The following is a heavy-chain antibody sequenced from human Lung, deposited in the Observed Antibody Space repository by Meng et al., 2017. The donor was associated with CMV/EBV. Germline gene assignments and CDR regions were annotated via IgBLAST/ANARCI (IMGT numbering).Heavy chain of an antibody. CDR1: GVSISSNCR. CDR2: MDESGST. V-gene: IGHV4-4*03. Sequence: GPLGQSGPGLVKPPAPLSLSVGVSGVSISSNCRWTWVRKPPGKGLEWIGDMDESGSTNYIPSLNSRISISLDKSKNHFSLKVNSVTAADTAVYYCARGKQDAWELLAYWGQGALVTVSS. D-gene: IGHD1-26*01. J-gene: IGHJ4*02. CDR3: ARGKQDAWELLAY.